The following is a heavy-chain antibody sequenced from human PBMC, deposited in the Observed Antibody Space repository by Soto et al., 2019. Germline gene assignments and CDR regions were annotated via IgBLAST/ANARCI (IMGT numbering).Heavy chain of an antibody. CDR3: ARESSIAARRRRNWFDP. J-gene: IGHJ5*02. V-gene: IGHV1-2*02. CDR1: GYTFTGYY. Sequence: AASVKVSCKASGYTFTGYYMHWVRQAPGQGLEWMGWINPNSGGTNYAQKFQGRVTMTRDTSISTAYMELSRLRSDDTAVYYCARESSIAARRRRNWFDPWGQGTLVTVS. D-gene: IGHD6-6*01. CDR2: INPNSGGT.